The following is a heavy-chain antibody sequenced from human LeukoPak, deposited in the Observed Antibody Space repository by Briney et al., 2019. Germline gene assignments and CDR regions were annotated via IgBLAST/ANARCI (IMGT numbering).Heavy chain of an antibody. Sequence: GGSLRLSCAASGFTFSSYALHWVRQAPGKGLEWVAVISYDGSNKYYADSVKGRFTISRDNSKNTLYLQMNSLRAEDTAVYYCARESGAKTYYYDSSGYYVDAFDIWGQGTMVTVSS. V-gene: IGHV3-30-3*01. CDR2: ISYDGSNK. J-gene: IGHJ3*02. CDR3: ARESGAKTYYYDSSGYYVDAFDI. D-gene: IGHD3-22*01. CDR1: GFTFSSYA.